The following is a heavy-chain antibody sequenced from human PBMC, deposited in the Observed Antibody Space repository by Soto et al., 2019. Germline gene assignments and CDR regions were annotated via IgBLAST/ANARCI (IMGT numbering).Heavy chain of an antibody. J-gene: IGHJ2*01. Sequence: QVQLPQSGAEVKKPGTSVRVSCRASGYTFKDYDINWVRRAPGQGLEWMGWMNPNSGNTAYARKFHDRITMTRSVSARTAFMELSSLTPEDTAVYYCARRMTWSLWCFDLWGSGTQVTVSS. CDR2: MNPNSGNT. CDR1: GYTFKDYD. CDR3: ARRMTWSLWCFDL. D-gene: IGHD3-3*01. V-gene: IGHV1-8*01.